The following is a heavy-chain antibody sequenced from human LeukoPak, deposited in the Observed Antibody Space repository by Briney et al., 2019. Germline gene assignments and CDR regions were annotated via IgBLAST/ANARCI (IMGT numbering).Heavy chain of an antibody. J-gene: IGHJ4*02. CDR3: AGYDHSNYLAY. Sequence: SETLSLTCTVSGGSISSNYWSWIRQPPGKGLEWIGYISYNGNTNYNPSLWSRVTMSVDTSKNHLSLNLSSVTAADTAMYYCAGYDHSNYLAYWGQGTLVTVPS. D-gene: IGHD4-11*01. V-gene: IGHV4-59*13. CDR2: ISYNGNT. CDR1: GGSISSNY.